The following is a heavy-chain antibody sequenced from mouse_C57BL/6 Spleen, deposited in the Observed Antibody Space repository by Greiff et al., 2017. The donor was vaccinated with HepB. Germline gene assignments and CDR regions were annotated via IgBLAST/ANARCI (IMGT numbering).Heavy chain of an antibody. CDR2: IYPGDGDT. D-gene: IGHD1-1*01. V-gene: IGHV1-82*01. CDR3: ARDPFITTVVGDY. Sequence: VQLQQSGPELVKPGASVKISCKASGYAFSSSWMNWVKQRPGKGLEWIGRIYPGDGDTNYNGKFKGKATLTADKSSSTAYMQLSSLTSEDSAVYFGARDPFITTVVGDYWGQGTTLTVSS. J-gene: IGHJ2*01. CDR1: GYAFSSSW.